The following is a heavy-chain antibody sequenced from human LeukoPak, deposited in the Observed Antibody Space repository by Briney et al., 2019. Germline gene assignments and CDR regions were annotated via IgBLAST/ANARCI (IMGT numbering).Heavy chain of an antibody. CDR1: GSSISSYY. D-gene: IGHD6-13*01. V-gene: IGHV4-59*01. CDR3: VRGAAAGRFDY. Sequence: PSETLSLTCTVAGSSISSYYWSWIRQAPGKGLEWIGYMYNRGSTNYNPSLKSRVTITVDTSKNQFLLKLSSVTAADTAVYYCVRGAAAGRFDYWGQGTLVTVSS. J-gene: IGHJ4*02. CDR2: MYNRGST.